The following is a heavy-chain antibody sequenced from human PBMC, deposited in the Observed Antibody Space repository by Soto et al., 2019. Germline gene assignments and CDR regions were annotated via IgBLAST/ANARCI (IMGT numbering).Heavy chain of an antibody. D-gene: IGHD3-16*01. CDR1: GFTFSNYA. Sequence: LRLSCAASGFTFSNYAMSWVRQTPGKLLEWVSAISGSGGITYYADGVRGRFTISRDSSKNTLHLQMNSLRADDTAVYYCAKGGETWVHDAYVLANGGFDDWGQGTLVTVAS. J-gene: IGHJ4*02. CDR3: AKGGETWVHDAYVLANGGFDD. V-gene: IGHV3-23*01. CDR2: ISGSGGIT.